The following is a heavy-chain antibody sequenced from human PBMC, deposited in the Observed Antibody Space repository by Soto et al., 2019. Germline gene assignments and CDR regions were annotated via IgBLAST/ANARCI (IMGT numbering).Heavy chain of an antibody. D-gene: IGHD4-17*01. CDR2: IRNEPYGYTT. J-gene: IGHJ4*02. CDR1: GFSLSDHY. V-gene: IGHV3-72*01. Sequence: EVQLVASGGGLVQPGGALRLSCVASGFSLSDHYMDWVRQAPGKGLEWLGLIRNEPYGYTTNYAASVKGRFTISRDDSKTAQFLQMDSLTAEGAAIYYGEDVTWNRDYLPWGQGTLVTVSS. CDR3: EDVTWNRDYLP.